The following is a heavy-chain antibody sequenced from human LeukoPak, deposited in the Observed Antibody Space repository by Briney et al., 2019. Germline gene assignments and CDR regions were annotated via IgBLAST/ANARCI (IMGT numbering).Heavy chain of an antibody. CDR1: GYSFTRYG. CDR2: ISTYNGDT. D-gene: IGHD5-18*01. Sequence: ASVKVSCKASGYSFTRYGISWLRQAPGQGPEWMGWISTYNGDTNYAQKFQGRLTMTTDTSMSTVYMELRSLRPDDTAVYYCARRGPVDTPMSNWEWWYWGQGTLVTVSS. CDR3: ARRGPVDTPMSNWEWWY. V-gene: IGHV1-18*01. J-gene: IGHJ4*02.